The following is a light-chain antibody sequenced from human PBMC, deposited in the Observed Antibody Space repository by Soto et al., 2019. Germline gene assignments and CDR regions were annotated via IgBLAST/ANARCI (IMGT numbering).Light chain of an antibody. V-gene: IGKV3-11*01. CDR1: QAVNTR. Sequence: EIVLTQSPATLSSFPGDRVTLSCRASQAVNTRLAWYQHRPGQAPRLLIYLASNRAAGVPARFSGSGSGTDFTLTISDVVPEDFAVYYCHQRQSWPRTFGQGTTVDI. CDR2: LAS. CDR3: HQRQSWPRT. J-gene: IGKJ1*01.